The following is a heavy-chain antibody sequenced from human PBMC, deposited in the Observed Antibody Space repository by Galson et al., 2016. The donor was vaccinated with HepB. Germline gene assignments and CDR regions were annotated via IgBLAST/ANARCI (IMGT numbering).Heavy chain of an antibody. Sequence: QSGAEVKKPGESLKISCKGSGYIFSDFWIGWVRQKPGKGLEWMGVINPRDSDTRYSPSFQGQVTISVVKSFKTAYLQWNTLKASDTAMYYCARQIVLEEYGYYYYYMTVWGQGTTVTVSS. J-gene: IGHJ6*01. D-gene: IGHD2-8*02. V-gene: IGHV5-51*01. CDR1: GYIFSDFW. CDR3: ARQIVLEEYGYYYYYMTV. CDR2: INPRDSDT.